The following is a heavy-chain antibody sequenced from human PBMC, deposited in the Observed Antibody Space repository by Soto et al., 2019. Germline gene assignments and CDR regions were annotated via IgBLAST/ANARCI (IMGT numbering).Heavy chain of an antibody. CDR1: SGTICIYV. V-gene: IGHV4-59*01. CDR3: ARGRIQLWYPFDY. Sequence: TPAITRAACSGTICIYVWGLSRQPPGKGLEWIGYIYYSGSTNYNPSLKSRVTISVDTSKNQFSLKLSSVTAADTAVYYCARGRIQLWYPFDYWGQGTLVTVSS. D-gene: IGHD5-18*01. J-gene: IGHJ4*02. CDR2: IYYSGST.